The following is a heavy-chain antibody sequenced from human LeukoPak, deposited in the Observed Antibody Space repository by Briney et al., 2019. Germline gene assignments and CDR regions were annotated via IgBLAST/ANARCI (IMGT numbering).Heavy chain of an antibody. CDR3: ARAARPKLRFLDFDY. CDR1: GFTFSTYD. D-gene: IGHD3-3*01. V-gene: IGHV3-48*01. Sequence: AGGPLRLSCVASGFTFSTYDMNWVRQAPGKGLEWVSYLSSTGGTRYYAKSVQGRFTISRDDGKNSLYLQISSLRAEDTAVYYCARAARPKLRFLDFDYWGQGTLLTVSS. CDR2: LSSTGGTR. J-gene: IGHJ4*02.